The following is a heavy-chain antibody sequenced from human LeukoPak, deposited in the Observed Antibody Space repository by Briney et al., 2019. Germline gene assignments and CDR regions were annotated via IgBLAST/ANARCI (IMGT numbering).Heavy chain of an antibody. CDR3: ARGVPRCSGGSCFPALDY. CDR2: INHSGST. Sequence: SETLSLTCAVYGGSFSGYYWSWIRQPPGKGLEWIGEINHSGSTNYNPSLKSRVTISVDTSKNQFSLKLSSVTAADTAVYYCARGVPRCSGGSCFPALDYWGQGTLVTVSS. D-gene: IGHD2-15*01. V-gene: IGHV4-34*01. J-gene: IGHJ4*02. CDR1: GGSFSGYY.